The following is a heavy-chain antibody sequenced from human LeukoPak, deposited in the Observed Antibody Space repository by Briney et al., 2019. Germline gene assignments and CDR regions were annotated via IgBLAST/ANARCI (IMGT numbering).Heavy chain of an antibody. CDR2: ISSSSSYI. D-gene: IGHD3-3*01. CDR1: GFTFSSYS. V-gene: IGHV3-21*01. J-gene: IGHJ4*02. CDR3: ARDNRILHPNDY. Sequence: PGGSLRLSCAASGFTFSSYSMNCVRQAPGKGLEWVSSISSSSSYIYYADSVKGRFTISRDNAKNSLYLQMNSVRAEDTAVYYCARDNRILHPNDYWGQGTLVTVSS.